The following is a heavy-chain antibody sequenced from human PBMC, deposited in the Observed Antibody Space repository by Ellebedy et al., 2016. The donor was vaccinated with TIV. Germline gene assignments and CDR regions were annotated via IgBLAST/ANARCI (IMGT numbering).Heavy chain of an antibody. D-gene: IGHD4-17*01. Sequence: GESLKISCAASGFTFSTHAIHWVRQAPGKGLEWVSSISSSSSYIYYADSVKGRFTISRDNAKNSLYLQMNSLRAEDTAVYYCARERISFLATVKGNWFDPWGQGTLVTVSS. V-gene: IGHV3-21*01. J-gene: IGHJ5*02. CDR2: ISSSSSYI. CDR1: GFTFSTHA. CDR3: ARERISFLATVKGNWFDP.